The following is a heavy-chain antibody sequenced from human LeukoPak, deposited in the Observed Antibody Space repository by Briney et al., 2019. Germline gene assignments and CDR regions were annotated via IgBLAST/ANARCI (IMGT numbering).Heavy chain of an antibody. CDR3: ATLRGFDY. Sequence: GGSLRLSCAASGFTFSSYGTHWVRQAPGKGLEWVAVISYDGSNKYYADSVKGRFTISRDNSKNTLYLQMNSLRAEDTAVYYCATLRGFDYWGQGTLVTVSS. D-gene: IGHD3-10*01. CDR1: GFTFSSYG. V-gene: IGHV3-30*03. J-gene: IGHJ4*02. CDR2: ISYDGSNK.